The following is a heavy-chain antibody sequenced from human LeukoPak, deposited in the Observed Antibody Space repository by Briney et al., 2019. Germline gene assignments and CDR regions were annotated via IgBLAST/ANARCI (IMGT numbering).Heavy chain of an antibody. CDR2: INHSGST. D-gene: IGHD3-3*01. Sequence: SETLSLTCAVYGGSFRGYYWSWLRQPPGKGLEWIGEINHSGSTNYNPSLKSRVTISVDTSKNQFSLKLSSVTAADTAMYYCARDETYSDVWSGSAGGGKGNYLDYWGQGILVTVSS. CDR1: GGSFRGYY. V-gene: IGHV4-34*01. CDR3: ARDETYSDVWSGSAGGGKGNYLDY. J-gene: IGHJ4*02.